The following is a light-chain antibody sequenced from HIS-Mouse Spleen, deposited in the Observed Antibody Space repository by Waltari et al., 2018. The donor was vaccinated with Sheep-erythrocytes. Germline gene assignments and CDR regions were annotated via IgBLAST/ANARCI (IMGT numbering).Light chain of an antibody. J-gene: IGKJ5*01. CDR1: QSVSSSY. Sequence: EIVLTQSPGTLSLSPGERATLYCRASQSVSSSYLAWYQQKPGQAPWLLIYGACSRATGIPDRFSGSGSGTDFTLTISRLGPEDFAVYDCQQYGSSPITFGQGTRLEIK. V-gene: IGKV3-20*01. CDR3: QQYGSSPIT. CDR2: GAC.